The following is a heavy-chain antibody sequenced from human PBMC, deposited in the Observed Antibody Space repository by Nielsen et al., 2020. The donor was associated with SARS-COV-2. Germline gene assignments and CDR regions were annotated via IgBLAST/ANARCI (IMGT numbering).Heavy chain of an antibody. D-gene: IGHD3-10*01. CDR2: ISASGGST. Sequence: GGSLRLSCIAPGFTFNIYAMAWVRRTPGRGLQWVSGISASGGSTYYTDSVKGRFAVSRDNSRNTLYLQMHSLRVEDTALYYCAKDDVVRGDAFDIWGQGTMVTVSS. V-gene: IGHV3-23*01. J-gene: IGHJ3*02. CDR3: AKDDVVRGDAFDI. CDR1: GFTFNIYA.